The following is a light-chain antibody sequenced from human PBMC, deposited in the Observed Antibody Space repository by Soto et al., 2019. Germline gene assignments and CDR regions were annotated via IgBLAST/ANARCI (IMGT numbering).Light chain of an antibody. CDR2: EVS. CDR3: CSYPGSSTPSV. CDR1: SSDVGSYNL. J-gene: IGLJ1*01. V-gene: IGLV2-23*02. Sequence: QSVLTQPASVSGSPGQSITISCTGTSSDVGSYNLVSWYQQHPGKAPKLMIYEVSKRPSGVSNRFSGSKSGNTASLTISGLQAEDEADYYCCSYPGSSTPSVFATVTKVTVL.